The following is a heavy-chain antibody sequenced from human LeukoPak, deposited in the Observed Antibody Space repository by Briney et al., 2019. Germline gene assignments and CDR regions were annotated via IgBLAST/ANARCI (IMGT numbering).Heavy chain of an antibody. CDR1: GYTFTDSY. Sequence: ASVKVSCKASGYTFTDSYIHWVRQAPGQGLEWMGRINPNSGDPNYPQNFQGRVTMTRDTSISTAYMEMSSLTSDDTAVYYCARDRAVATIGGVDYWGQGTLVTVSS. CDR3: ARDRAVATIGGVDY. CDR2: INPNSGDP. D-gene: IGHD5-12*01. V-gene: IGHV1-2*06. J-gene: IGHJ4*02.